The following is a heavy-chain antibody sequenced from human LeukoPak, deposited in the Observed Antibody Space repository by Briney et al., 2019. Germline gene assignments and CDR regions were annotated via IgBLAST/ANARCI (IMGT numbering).Heavy chain of an antibody. CDR1: GGSISSYY. CDR3: ARGGHFWSGPYYYYMDV. V-gene: IGHV4-59*01. Sequence: SETLSLTCTVSGGSISSYYWSWIRQPPGKGLEWIGYIYYSGSTNFNPSLKSRVTISVDTSKNQFSLKLSSVTAADTAVYYCARGGHFWSGPYYYYMDVWGKGTTVTVSS. D-gene: IGHD3-3*02. J-gene: IGHJ6*03. CDR2: IYYSGST.